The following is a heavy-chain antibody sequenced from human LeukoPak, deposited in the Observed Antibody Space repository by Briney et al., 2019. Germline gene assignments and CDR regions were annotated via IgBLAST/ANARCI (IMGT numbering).Heavy chain of an antibody. CDR1: GFTFSAYN. CDR3: AKTYSSSRAHYYYYYYMDV. V-gene: IGHV3-21*04. Sequence: GGSLRLSCAASGFTFSAYNMNWVRRTPGKGLEWVSSITTSSSYMFYADSVRGRFTISRDNAENSLYLQMNSLRAEDTAIYYCAKTYSSSRAHYYYYYYMDVWGKGTTVTISS. D-gene: IGHD6-13*01. J-gene: IGHJ6*03. CDR2: ITTSSSYM.